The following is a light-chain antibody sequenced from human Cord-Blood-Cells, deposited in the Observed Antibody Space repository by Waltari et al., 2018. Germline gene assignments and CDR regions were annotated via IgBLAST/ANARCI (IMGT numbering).Light chain of an antibody. CDR2: EVS. CDR3: SSYTSSSTLV. Sequence: QSALTQPASVSGPPGPLITSSCARTTSAVGGYNRLSWSQQHPGKAPKLMIYEVSNRPSGVSNRFSGSKSGNTASLTISVLQAEDEADYYCSSYTSSSTLVFGGGTKLTVL. CDR1: TSAVGGYNR. V-gene: IGLV2-14*01. J-gene: IGLJ2*01.